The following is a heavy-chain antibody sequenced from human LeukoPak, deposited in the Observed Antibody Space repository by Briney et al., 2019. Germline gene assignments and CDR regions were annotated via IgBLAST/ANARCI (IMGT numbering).Heavy chain of an antibody. J-gene: IGHJ4*02. CDR1: GASVSSSH. CDR2: LSYTGKT. CDR3: SEGYFEPFDH. V-gene: IGHV4-59*02. D-gene: IGHD2/OR15-2a*01. Sequence: SETLSLTCVVSGASVSSSHWNWIRQLPGKGLEWIGCLSYTGKTDYNPSLTSRVTISLDTSKNQVSLKLRSVTAADTAVYYCSEGYFEPFDHWGQGTLVTVPS.